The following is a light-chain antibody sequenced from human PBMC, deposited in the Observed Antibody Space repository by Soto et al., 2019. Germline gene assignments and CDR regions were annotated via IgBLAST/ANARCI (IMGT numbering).Light chain of an antibody. CDR1: QDISDD. J-gene: IGKJ1*01. CDR2: GAS. CDR3: LQNHNYPRT. V-gene: IGKV1-6*01. Sequence: AIQMTQSPSSLSASVGDRVTITCRASQDISDDVGWYQQTPGKAPKLLISGASRLQSGVPSRFSGSGSGAAFTLTITSLRPEDSATDDCLQNHNYPRTFGQGTKVDIK.